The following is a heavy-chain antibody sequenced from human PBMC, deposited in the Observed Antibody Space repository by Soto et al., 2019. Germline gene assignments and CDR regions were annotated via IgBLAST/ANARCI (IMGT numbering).Heavy chain of an antibody. CDR1: GGSISSSSYY. D-gene: IGHD1-26*01. CDR3: ARLPGSYGPYYFDY. CDR2: IYYSGST. V-gene: IGHV4-39*01. Sequence: ETLSLTCTVSGGSISSSSYYWGWIRQPPGKGLEWIGSIYYSGSTYYNPSLKSRVTISVDTSKNQFSLKLSSVTAADTAVYYCARLPGSYGPYYFDYWGQGTLVTVSS. J-gene: IGHJ4*02.